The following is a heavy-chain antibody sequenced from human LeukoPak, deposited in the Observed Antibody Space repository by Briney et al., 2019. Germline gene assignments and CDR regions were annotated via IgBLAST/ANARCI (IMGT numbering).Heavy chain of an antibody. D-gene: IGHD4-17*01. CDR3: ASAPPPPPLGDYSAIDAFDM. CDR2: INPNNGGT. Sequence: ASVSVSFKASGYTFSAYYMHWVRQAPEQGREWMGWINPNNGGTKYAQKSQGRVTITRDTAISTAYMELSRLRSGDTAVFYFASAPPPPPLGDYSAIDAFDMWGQGTMVTVSS. CDR1: GYTFSAYY. J-gene: IGHJ3*02. V-gene: IGHV1-2*02.